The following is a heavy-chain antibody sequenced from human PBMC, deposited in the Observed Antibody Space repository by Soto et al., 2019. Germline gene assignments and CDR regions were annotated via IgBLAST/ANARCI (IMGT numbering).Heavy chain of an antibody. CDR3: ARDKITGLFDY. Sequence: SETLSLTCAVYGGSFSGYYWTWIRQPPGTGLEWIGEINHSGSTNYNPSLKSRVTISVDTSKNQFSLKLTSVTAADTAVYYCARDKITGLFDYWGQGILVTVS. D-gene: IGHD2-8*02. CDR2: INHSGST. J-gene: IGHJ4*02. CDR1: GGSFSGYY. V-gene: IGHV4-34*01.